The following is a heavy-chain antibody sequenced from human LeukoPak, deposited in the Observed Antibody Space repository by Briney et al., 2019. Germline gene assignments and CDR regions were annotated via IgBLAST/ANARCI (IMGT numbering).Heavy chain of an antibody. CDR2: ISCSGGST. V-gene: IGHV3-23*01. CDR3: AKAKPAYCGGDCYSFGFDY. J-gene: IGHJ4*02. Sequence: GGSLRLSCAASGFPFSSYAMSWVGQAPGKGLAWVSAISCSGGSTYYADSVKGRFTISRDNSKNTLYLQMNGLRAEDTAVYYCAKAKPAYCGGDCYSFGFDYWGQGTLVTVSS. CDR1: GFPFSSYA. D-gene: IGHD2-21*01.